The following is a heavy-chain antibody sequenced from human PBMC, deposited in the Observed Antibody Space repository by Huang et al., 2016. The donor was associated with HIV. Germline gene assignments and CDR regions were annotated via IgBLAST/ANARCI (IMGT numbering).Heavy chain of an antibody. V-gene: IGHV3-49*03. J-gene: IGHJ6*03. D-gene: IGHD4-17*01. CDR1: GFIFNDFA. CDR3: SPSGDDYFYFYMDV. Sequence: QLVESGGDSVQSGRSLRLSCRGSGFIFNDFAINWFRQSQWKGCEWIGFVRSKACGGASKRAPSVKDRFTLSRDEAKNVACLQMDNLLVDDTAIYYCSPSGDDYFYFYMDVWGNGTTVIVS. CDR2: VRSKACGGAS.